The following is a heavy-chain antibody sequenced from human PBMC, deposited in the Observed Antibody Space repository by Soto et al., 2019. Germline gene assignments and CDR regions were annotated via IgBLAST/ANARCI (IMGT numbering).Heavy chain of an antibody. V-gene: IGHV3-48*02. J-gene: IGHJ4*02. CDR3: ARGHYYDSSGYYHV. CDR2: ISSSSSTI. Sequence: GGTLRLPCTDSGVAFSSYSLNWVRQAPGKGLEWVSYISSSSSTIYYADSVKGRFTISRDNAKNSLYLQMNSLRDEDTAVYYCARGHYYDSSGYYHVWGQGTLVTVSS. D-gene: IGHD3-22*01. CDR1: GVAFSSYS.